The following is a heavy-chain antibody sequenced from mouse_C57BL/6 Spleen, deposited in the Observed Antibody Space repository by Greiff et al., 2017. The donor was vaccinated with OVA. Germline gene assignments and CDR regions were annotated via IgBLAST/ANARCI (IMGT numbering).Heavy chain of an antibody. V-gene: IGHV1-15*01. Sequence: VQLQQSGAELVRPGASVTLSCKASGYTFTDYEMHWVKQTPVHGLEWIGAIDPETGGTAYNQKFKGKAILTADKYSSTAYMELRSLTSEDSAVYYCTRGGDSSGYYAMDYWGQGTSVTVSS. D-gene: IGHD3-2*02. CDR3: TRGGDSSGYYAMDY. CDR1: GYTFTDYE. J-gene: IGHJ4*01. CDR2: IDPETGGT.